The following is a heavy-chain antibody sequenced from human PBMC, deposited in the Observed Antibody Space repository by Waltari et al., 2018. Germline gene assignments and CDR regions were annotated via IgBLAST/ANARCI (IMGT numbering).Heavy chain of an antibody. CDR1: GDSISSSKYF. V-gene: IGHV4-39*01. CDR3: AGQAPWGIILVPADRIGAWFDP. D-gene: IGHD3-3*01. J-gene: IGHJ5*02. CDR2: IGYSGNA. Sequence: QLHLQESGPGLLKPWETLSLTCSVSGDSISSSKYFWAWMRQTPGKGLEWIGSIGYSGNAYYNPSLISRVSISVDSSRNQFSLRMTSVTAADTAVYYCAGQAPWGIILVPADRIGAWFDPWGQGTLVTVSS.